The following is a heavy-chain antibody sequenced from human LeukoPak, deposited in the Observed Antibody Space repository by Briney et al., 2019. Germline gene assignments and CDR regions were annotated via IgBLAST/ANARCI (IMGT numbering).Heavy chain of an antibody. Sequence: EASVTVSCKASGYTFISYGISWVRQAPGQGLEWMGWISAYNGNTDYAQKLQGRVTMTTDTSTSTAYMELRSLRSDDTAVYYCARSDYYYYMDVWGKGTTVTISS. CDR1: GYTFISYG. V-gene: IGHV1-18*01. CDR2: ISAYNGNT. CDR3: ARSDYYYYMDV. J-gene: IGHJ6*03.